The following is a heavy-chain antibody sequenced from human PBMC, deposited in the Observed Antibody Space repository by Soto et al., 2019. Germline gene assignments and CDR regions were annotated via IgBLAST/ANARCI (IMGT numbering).Heavy chain of an antibody. CDR3: AREIGSSGYYSTWYYYYGMDV. Sequence: TSETLSLTXAVYGGSFSGYYWGWIRQPPGKGLEWIGSIYHSGSTYYNPSLKSRVTISVDTSKNQFSLKLSSVTAADTAVYYCAREIGSSGYYSTWYYYYGMDVWGQGTTVTVSS. V-gene: IGHV4-38-2*02. CDR1: GGSFSGYY. J-gene: IGHJ6*02. CDR2: IYHSGST. D-gene: IGHD3-22*01.